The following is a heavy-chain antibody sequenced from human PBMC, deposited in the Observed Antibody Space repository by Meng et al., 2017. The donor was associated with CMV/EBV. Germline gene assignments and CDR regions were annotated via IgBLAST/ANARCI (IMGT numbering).Heavy chain of an antibody. V-gene: IGHV3-30*03. CDR2: ILKDGSDK. D-gene: IGHD6-13*01. CDR3: VRDGDSSNWPLDY. J-gene: IGHJ4*02. Sequence: HVDLAGLGGGVVPPGRSLRLSCAVSGFMFSDYGMHWVRQAPGKAPEWVAFILKDGSDKFYRDSVKGRFTISRDPGKNTLYLQMDSLRPEDTAIYYCVRDGDSSNWPLDYWGQGTLVTVSS. CDR1: GFMFSDYG.